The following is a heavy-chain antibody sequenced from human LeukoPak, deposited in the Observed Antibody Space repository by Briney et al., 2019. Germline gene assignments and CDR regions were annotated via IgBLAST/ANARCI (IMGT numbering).Heavy chain of an antibody. D-gene: IGHD6-19*01. J-gene: IGHJ6*03. CDR3: ARVEQWLVQGYYYYMDV. Sequence: GASVKVSCKASGYTFTSYDINWVRQATGQGLEWMGWMNPNSGNTGYAQKFQGRVTMTRNTSISTAYMKLSSLRSEDTAVYYCARVEQWLVQGYYYYMDVWGKGTTVTVSS. V-gene: IGHV1-8*01. CDR1: GYTFTSYD. CDR2: MNPNSGNT.